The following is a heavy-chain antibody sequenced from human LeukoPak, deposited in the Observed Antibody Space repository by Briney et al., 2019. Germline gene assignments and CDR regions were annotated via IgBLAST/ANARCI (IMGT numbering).Heavy chain of an antibody. D-gene: IGHD3-10*01. CDR1: GYTFTSYA. V-gene: IGHV7-4-1*02. Sequence: ASVKVSCRASGYTFTSYAMNWVRQAPGQGLKWMGWINTNTGNPTYAQGFTGRFVFSLDTSVSTAYLQISSLKAEDTAVYYCARVLVRGVIIPGYWGQGTLVTVSS. J-gene: IGHJ4*02. CDR2: INTNTGNP. CDR3: ARVLVRGVIIPGY.